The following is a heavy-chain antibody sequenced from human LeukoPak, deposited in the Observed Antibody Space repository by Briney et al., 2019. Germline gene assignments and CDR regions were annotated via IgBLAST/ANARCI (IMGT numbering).Heavy chain of an antibody. Sequence: ASVKVSYKASGGTFGSYAISWVRQAPGLGLEWMGGIIPIFGTANYAQKFQGRVTITTGESTSTAYMELSSLRSEDTAVYYCAIGRIAAAGLHFREDYYMDVWGKGTTVTVSS. CDR1: GGTFGSYA. V-gene: IGHV1-69*05. J-gene: IGHJ6*03. CDR2: IIPIFGTA. D-gene: IGHD6-13*01. CDR3: AIGRIAAAGLHFREDYYMDV.